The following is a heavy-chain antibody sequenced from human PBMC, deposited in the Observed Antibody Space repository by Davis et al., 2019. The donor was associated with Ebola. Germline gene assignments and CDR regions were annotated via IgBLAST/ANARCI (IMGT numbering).Heavy chain of an antibody. V-gene: IGHV3-21*05. D-gene: IGHD3-10*01. Sequence: GGSLRLSCAASGFTFSSYSMNWVRQAPGKGLEWVSYISSSSSYTNYADSVKGRFTISRDNAKNSLYLQMNSLRAEDTAVYYCARVGAAWPSYYGMDVWGQGTTVTVSS. CDR2: ISSSSSYT. CDR3: ARVGAAWPSYYGMDV. CDR1: GFTFSSYS. J-gene: IGHJ6*02.